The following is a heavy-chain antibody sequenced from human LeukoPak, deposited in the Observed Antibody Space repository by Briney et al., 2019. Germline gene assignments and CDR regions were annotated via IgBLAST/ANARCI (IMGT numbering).Heavy chain of an antibody. Sequence: STQTLSLTCTVSGGSISSGSYYWSRIRQPAGKGLEWIGRIYTSGSTNYNPSLKSRVTISVDTSKNQFSLKLSSVTAADTAVYYCARGDLLGAFDIWGQGTMVTVSS. J-gene: IGHJ3*02. CDR1: GGSISSGSYY. CDR3: ARGDLLGAFDI. V-gene: IGHV4-61*02. D-gene: IGHD2-21*02. CDR2: IYTSGST.